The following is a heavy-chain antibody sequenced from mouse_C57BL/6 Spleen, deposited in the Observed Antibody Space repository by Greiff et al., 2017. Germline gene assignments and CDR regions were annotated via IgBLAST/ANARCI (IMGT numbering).Heavy chain of an antibody. CDR3: TRTVLLRYPDY. CDR2: IDPETGGT. D-gene: IGHD1-1*01. V-gene: IGHV1-15*01. Sequence: QVQLQQSGAELVRPGASVTLSCKASGYNFTDYEMHWVKQTPVHGLEWIGAIDPETGGTGYTPQFKGKAILTADKSSSTAYLELRSLTSADSAVYYCTRTVLLRYPDYCGQGTTLTVSS. J-gene: IGHJ2*01. CDR1: GYNFTDYE.